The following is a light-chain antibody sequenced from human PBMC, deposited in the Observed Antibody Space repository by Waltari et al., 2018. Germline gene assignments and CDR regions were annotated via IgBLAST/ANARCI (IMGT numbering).Light chain of an antibody. Sequence: SYVLTQSPSVSVAPGKTARITCGGDNLGRKSVHWYQQKPGQAPVLVMYYDSDRPSGIPERFSGSNSGNTATLTISRVEAGDEADYYCQVWDGDNDHYVFGTGTKVTVL. V-gene: IGLV3-21*04. CDR2: YDS. CDR1: NLGRKS. J-gene: IGLJ1*01. CDR3: QVWDGDNDHYV.